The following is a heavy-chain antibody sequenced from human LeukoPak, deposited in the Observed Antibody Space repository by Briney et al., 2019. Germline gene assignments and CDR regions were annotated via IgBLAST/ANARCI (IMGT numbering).Heavy chain of an antibody. CDR3: ARVSDFWSGTLIN. D-gene: IGHD3-3*01. CDR1: GGSVRSSGDY. V-gene: IGHV4-39*07. Sequence: SETLSLTCTVSGGSVRSSGDYWGWIRQPPGKGLEWIGSVFYSGNTYYSYYNSSLKSRGTISVDTSKNQFSLRLTSMTAADAAVYYCARVSDFWSGTLINWGQGTLVTVSS. CDR2: VFYSGNTYYS. J-gene: IGHJ4*02.